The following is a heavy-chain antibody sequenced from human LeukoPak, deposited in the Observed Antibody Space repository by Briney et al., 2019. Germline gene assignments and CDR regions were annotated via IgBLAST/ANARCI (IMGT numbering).Heavy chain of an antibody. CDR1: GYTFSRNW. CDR3: ARRGSGYFFDY. V-gene: IGHV5-51*01. CDR2: IYPTDSDT. Sequence: GESLKISCKGSGYTFSRNWIGWVRQMPGKGLEWMGIIYPTDSDTRYSPSFQGQVTISAVKSISTAYLQWSSLKASDTAMYYCARRGSGYFFDYWGQGTLVTVSS. J-gene: IGHJ4*02. D-gene: IGHD3-22*01.